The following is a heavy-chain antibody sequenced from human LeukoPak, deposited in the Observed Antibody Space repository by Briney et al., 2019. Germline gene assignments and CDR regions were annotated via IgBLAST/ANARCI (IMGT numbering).Heavy chain of an antibody. J-gene: IGHJ5*02. CDR2: INPNSGGT. CDR1: GYTFTGYY. D-gene: IGHD5-18*01. V-gene: IGHV1-2*02. CDR3: ARTRSGDTALGTGWFDP. Sequence: ASVKVSCKAFGYTFTGYYMHWVRQAPGQGLEWMGWINPNSGGTNYAQKFQGRVTMTRDTSISTAYMELSRLRSDDTAVYYCARTRSGDTALGTGWFDPWGQGTLVTVSS.